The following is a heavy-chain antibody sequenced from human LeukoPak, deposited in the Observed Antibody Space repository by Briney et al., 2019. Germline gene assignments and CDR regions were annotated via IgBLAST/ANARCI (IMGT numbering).Heavy chain of an antibody. CDR3: ARAAVAGREVDY. CDR2: IIPILGIA. V-gene: IGHV1-69*04. CDR1: GGTFSSYA. Sequence: SVKVSCTASGGTFSSYAISWVRQAPGQGLEWMGRIIPILGIANYAQKFQGRVTITADKSTSTAYMELSSLRSEDTAVYYCARAAVAGREVDYWGQGTLVTVSS. J-gene: IGHJ4*02. D-gene: IGHD6-19*01.